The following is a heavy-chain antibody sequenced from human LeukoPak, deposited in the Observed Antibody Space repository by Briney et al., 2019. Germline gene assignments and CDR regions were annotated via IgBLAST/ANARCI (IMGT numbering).Heavy chain of an antibody. CDR3: ARATYYDILTGSMYYGMDV. D-gene: IGHD3-9*01. Sequence: PGGSLRLSCAASGSTFSSYWMSWVRQAPGKGLEWVANIKQDGSEKYYVDSVKGRFTISRDNAKNSLYLQMYSLRAEDTAVYYCARATYYDILTGSMYYGMDVWGQGTTVTVSS. CDR2: IKQDGSEK. V-gene: IGHV3-7*05. CDR1: GSTFSSYW. J-gene: IGHJ6*02.